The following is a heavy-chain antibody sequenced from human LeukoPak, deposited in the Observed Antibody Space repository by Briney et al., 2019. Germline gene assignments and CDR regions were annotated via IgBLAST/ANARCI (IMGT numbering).Heavy chain of an antibody. Sequence: ASVKVSCKASGYTFTSYGISWVRQAPGQGLEWMGWINPNSGGTNYAQKFQGRVTMTRDTSISTAYMELSRLRSDDTAVYYCARDYYDSSGSPDYWGQGTLVTVSS. CDR1: GYTFTSYG. V-gene: IGHV1-2*02. J-gene: IGHJ4*02. D-gene: IGHD3-22*01. CDR3: ARDYYDSSGSPDY. CDR2: INPNSGGT.